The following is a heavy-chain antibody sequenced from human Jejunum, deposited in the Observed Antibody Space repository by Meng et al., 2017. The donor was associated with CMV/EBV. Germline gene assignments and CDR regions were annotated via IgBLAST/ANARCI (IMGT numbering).Heavy chain of an antibody. CDR1: STYW. Sequence: STYWIHWVRQAPGKGLVWVSRINSGGSTTNYADSVKGRFTISRDNAKNTLYLQMNSLRAEDTAVYYCARGKFQSVGIVYSYLDPWGQGALVTVSS. CDR2: INSGGSTT. CDR3: ARGKFQSVGIVYSYLDP. V-gene: IGHV3-74*01. D-gene: IGHD5-18*01. J-gene: IGHJ5*02.